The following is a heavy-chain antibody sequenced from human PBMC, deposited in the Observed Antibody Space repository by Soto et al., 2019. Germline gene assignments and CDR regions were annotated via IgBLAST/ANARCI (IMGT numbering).Heavy chain of an antibody. Sequence: QLQLQESGPGVVKSSETLSLTCTVSGGSISSSSYYWGWIRQPPGKGLEWIGSFYYSGSTYYYTSLKSRVTISGDTSENQISLKLSSVTAADRAVYYCARQVVDGAVTGAGSFDYWGQGTLVTVSS. D-gene: IGHD3-10*01. J-gene: IGHJ4*02. V-gene: IGHV4-39*01. CDR3: ARQVVDGAVTGAGSFDY. CDR2: FYYSGST. CDR1: GGSISSSSYY.